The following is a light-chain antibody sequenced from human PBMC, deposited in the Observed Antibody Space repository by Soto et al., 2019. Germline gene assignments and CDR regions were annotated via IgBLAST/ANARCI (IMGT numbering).Light chain of an antibody. J-gene: IGKJ3*01. CDR1: QSITST. CDR2: GAS. V-gene: IGKV3-15*01. Sequence: ETVMTQSPATLSVSPGERATLSCRASQSITSTLAWYQQKPGQAPRLLIYGASTRATGIPARFSGSGSGTEFTLTINRLQSEDFAVYYCQQYNSWPFTFGPGTKVDI. CDR3: QQYNSWPFT.